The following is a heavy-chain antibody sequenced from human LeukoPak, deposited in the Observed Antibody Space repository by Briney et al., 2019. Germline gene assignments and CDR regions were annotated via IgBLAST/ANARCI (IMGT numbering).Heavy chain of an antibody. CDR1: GDSIGSGYY. CDR2: VYHTGST. D-gene: IGHD2-15*01. Sequence: PSETLSLTCAVSGDSIGSGYYWGWIRQPPGKVLEFIGTVYHTGSTFYNPSLKSRVTISVDTSKNEFSLKVTSVTAADTAVYYCARNVVVVVAGIPQSNWFDPWGQGTVVTVSS. CDR3: ARNVVVVVAGIPQSNWFDP. V-gene: IGHV4-38-2*01. J-gene: IGHJ5*02.